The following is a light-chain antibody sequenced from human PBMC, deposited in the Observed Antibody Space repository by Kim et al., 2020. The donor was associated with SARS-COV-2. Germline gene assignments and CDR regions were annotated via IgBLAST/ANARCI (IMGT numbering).Light chain of an antibody. CDR3: SSYTISTTWV. J-gene: IGLJ2*01. CDR1: SSDIGGSNY. V-gene: IGLV2-14*03. Sequence: QSVLTQPASVSGSPGQSITISCTGTSSDIGGSNYVSWYQQHPGKAPKVMIYDVTNRPSGISDRFSGSKSGNTASLTISGLQAEDEADYYCSSYTISTTWVFGGGTQLTVL. CDR2: DVT.